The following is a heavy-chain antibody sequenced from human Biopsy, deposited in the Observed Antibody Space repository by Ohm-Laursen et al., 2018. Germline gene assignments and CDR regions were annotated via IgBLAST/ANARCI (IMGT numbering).Heavy chain of an antibody. D-gene: IGHD3-22*01. Sequence: TLSLTCTVSGDSISSYYWSWIRQPPGKGLEWIGYVYYTGSTDYNPSLQSRVTISVDTSKNHFSLRLRSVTPADTTIYYCARDRGYYSDRTVPGYFDLWGRGTLVTVSS. J-gene: IGHJ2*01. CDR2: VYYTGST. CDR1: GDSISSYY. CDR3: ARDRGYYSDRTVPGYFDL. V-gene: IGHV4-59*01.